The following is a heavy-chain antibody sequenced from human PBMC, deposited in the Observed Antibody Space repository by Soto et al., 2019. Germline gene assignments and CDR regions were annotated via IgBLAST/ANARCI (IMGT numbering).Heavy chain of an antibody. D-gene: IGHD3-10*01. Sequence: ESGGGLVQPGGSLRLSCVASGIPVSSNYMTWVRQAPGKGLEWVSVLNSGGDTYYANSVKGRFTISRHDSTNTLYLQMNSLTPEDTAVYYCARDGPYYYASRMDVWGQGTTVTVSS. CDR1: GIPVSSNY. CDR2: LNSGGDT. J-gene: IGHJ6*02. V-gene: IGHV3-53*04. CDR3: ARDGPYYYASRMDV.